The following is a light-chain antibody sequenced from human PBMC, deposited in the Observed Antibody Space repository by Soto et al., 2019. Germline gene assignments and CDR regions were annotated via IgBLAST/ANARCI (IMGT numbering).Light chain of an antibody. Sequence: EIVMTPSHASLSLSPGQRATLSCRASQSVSSKLAWYQQRPGQAPRLLIYSASTRATGIPARFSGSGSGTEFTLTISSLQSEDFAVYYCHQYNHWLTWTFGQGTKVDIK. CDR1: QSVSSK. CDR3: HQYNHWLTWT. V-gene: IGKV3-15*01. J-gene: IGKJ1*01. CDR2: SAS.